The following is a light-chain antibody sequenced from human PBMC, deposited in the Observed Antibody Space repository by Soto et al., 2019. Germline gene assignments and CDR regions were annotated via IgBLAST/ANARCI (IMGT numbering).Light chain of an antibody. CDR2: KAS. V-gene: IGKV1-5*03. CDR3: HQYSRYPWT. J-gene: IGKJ1*01. CDR1: QSVGSW. Sequence: QMTQSPSTLSASEGDRVTITCWASQSVGSWLAWHQQKPGRAPKVLVYKASNLQHGVPSRFSGSGSGTEFTLTINSLQPDDVATYFCHQYSRYPWTFGQGTKVEI.